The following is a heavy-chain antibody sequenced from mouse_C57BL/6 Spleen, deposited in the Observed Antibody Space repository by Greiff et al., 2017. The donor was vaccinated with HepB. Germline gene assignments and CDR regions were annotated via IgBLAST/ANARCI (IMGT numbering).Heavy chain of an antibody. CDR1: GFNIKDYY. Sequence: DVQLQESGAELVRPGASVKLSCTASGFNIKDYYMHWVKQRPEQGLEWIGRIDPEDGDTEYAPKFQGKATMTADTSSNPAYLQLSSLTSEDTAVYYCTTSEVGRYFDVWGTGTTVTVSS. J-gene: IGHJ1*03. V-gene: IGHV14-1*01. CDR3: TTSEVGRYFDV. CDR2: IDPEDGDT.